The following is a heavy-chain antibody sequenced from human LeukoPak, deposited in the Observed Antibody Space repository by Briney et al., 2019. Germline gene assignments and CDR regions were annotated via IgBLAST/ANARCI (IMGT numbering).Heavy chain of an antibody. CDR2: IYYSGST. V-gene: IGHV4-59*01. D-gene: IGHD3-22*01. CDR1: GGSISSYY. CDR3: ARDPLRYDSSDPYAFDI. Sequence: PSETLSLTCTVSGGSISSYYWSWIRQPPGKGLEWIGYIYYSGSTNYNPSLKSRVTISVDTSKHQYSLKLSSVTAADTAVYYCARDPLRYDSSDPYAFDIWGQGTMVTVSS. J-gene: IGHJ3*02.